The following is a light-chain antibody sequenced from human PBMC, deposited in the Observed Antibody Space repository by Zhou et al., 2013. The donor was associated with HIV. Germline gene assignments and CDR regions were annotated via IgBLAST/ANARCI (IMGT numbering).Light chain of an antibody. V-gene: IGKV1-8*01. CDR3: HQYYSYPLT. CDR2: GAS. J-gene: IGKJ4*01. Sequence: AIRMTQFPASLSASTGDRVTITCRASQDISNYLVWYQQKPGKAPKVLIYGASTLKTEVPSRFSASGSGTNFTLTISCLQSEDFATYYCHQYYSYPLTFGGGTMVDIK. CDR1: QDISNY.